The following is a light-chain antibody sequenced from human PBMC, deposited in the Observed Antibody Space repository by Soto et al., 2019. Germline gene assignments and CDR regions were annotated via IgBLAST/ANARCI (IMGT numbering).Light chain of an antibody. V-gene: IGLV2-8*01. CDR1: STAIGGYNF. Sequence: QSVLTQPPSASGSPGQSVTISCTGTSTAIGGYNFVSWYQQQPGKAPRLLIYEVYKRPSGVPDRFSGSKSGSTASLTVSGLQGDDEAYYYCTSFARSEDPCVVFGGGTKLTVL. CDR3: TSFARSEDPCVV. J-gene: IGLJ2*01. CDR2: EVY.